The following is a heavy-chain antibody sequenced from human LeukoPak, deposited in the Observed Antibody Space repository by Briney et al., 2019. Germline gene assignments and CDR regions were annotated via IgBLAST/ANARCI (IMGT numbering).Heavy chain of an antibody. V-gene: IGHV3-74*01. Sequence: PGGSLKLSCSAPGFTFSSYWMHWVRQAPGKGLVWVSRINSDGSSTNYADSVKGRFTISRDNAKNTLYLQMNSLRAEDTAVYYCARDQGTMGGKGYWGQGILVTVSS. CDR3: ARDQGTMGGKGY. D-gene: IGHD3-10*01. J-gene: IGHJ4*02. CDR2: INSDGSST. CDR1: GFTFSSYW.